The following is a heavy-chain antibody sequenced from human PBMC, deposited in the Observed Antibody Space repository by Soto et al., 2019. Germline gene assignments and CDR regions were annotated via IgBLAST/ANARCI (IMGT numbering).Heavy chain of an antibody. V-gene: IGHV2-5*01. CDR1: GFSLSTTGVG. J-gene: IGHJ4*02. CDR2: IYWHDDK. D-gene: IGHD3-16*01. CDR3: THRGGATVGLYYFDY. Sequence: SGPTLVNPTQTLTLTFTFSGFSLSTTGVGVSWIRQPPGKALEWLALIYWHDDKRYSPSLKSRLTITKDTSKNQVVLTMTNMDPVDTATYYCTHRGGATVGLYYFDYWGQGALVTVSS.